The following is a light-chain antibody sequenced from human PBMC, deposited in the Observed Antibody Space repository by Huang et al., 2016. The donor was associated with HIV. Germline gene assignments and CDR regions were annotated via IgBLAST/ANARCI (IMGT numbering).Light chain of an antibody. V-gene: IGKV1-33*01. CDR3: QQYDNLPRFT. CDR1: QDISNY. CDR2: DAS. Sequence: DIQMTQSPSSLSASVGDRVTITCQASQDISNYLNWYQQKPGKAPKLLIYDASNLETGVSSRFSGSGSGTDFTFTISSLQPEDIATYYCQQYDNLPRFTFAPGTKVDIK. J-gene: IGKJ3*01.